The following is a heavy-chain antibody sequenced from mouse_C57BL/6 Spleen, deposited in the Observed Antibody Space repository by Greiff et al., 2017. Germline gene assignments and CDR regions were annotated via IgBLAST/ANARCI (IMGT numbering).Heavy chain of an antibody. Sequence: QVQLQQPGPELVKPGASVKLSCKASGYTFTSSWMHWVKQRPGQGLAWIGNINPSNGGTNYNEKFKSNATLTVDKSSSPAYMHLSSLTSEDSAVDYWARGVNYFDDWGQGTTLTVSS. J-gene: IGHJ2*01. D-gene: IGHD2-2*01. CDR1: GYTFTSSW. V-gene: IGHV1-53*01. CDR3: ARGVNYFDD. CDR2: INPSNGGT.